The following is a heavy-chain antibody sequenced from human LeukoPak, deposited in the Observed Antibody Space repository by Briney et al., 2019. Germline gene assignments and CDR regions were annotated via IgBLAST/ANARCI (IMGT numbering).Heavy chain of an antibody. D-gene: IGHD2-2*01. J-gene: IGHJ4*02. CDR3: AKDMCTSTSCSCAFDY. Sequence: GRSLRLSCAASGFTFISYLMHGVPQAPGKGLEGGAVISYDGSNKYYADSVKGRFTISRDNSKNTMNMPMNRLRAEDTAVYSCAKDMCTSTSCSCAFDYWGQGTLVTVSS. V-gene: IGHV3-30*18. CDR1: GFTFISYL. CDR2: ISYDGSNK.